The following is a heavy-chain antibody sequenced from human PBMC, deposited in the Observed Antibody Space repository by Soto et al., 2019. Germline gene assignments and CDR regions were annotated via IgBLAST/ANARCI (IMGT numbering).Heavy chain of an antibody. Sequence: ASVKVSCKASGYTFTSYGISWVRQAPGQGLEWMGWISAYNGNTNYAQKLQGRVTMTTDTSTSTAYMELRSLRSDDTAVYYCASSSSSSYYYYYGMDVWGQGTTVTVSS. J-gene: IGHJ6*02. CDR1: GYTFTSYG. CDR2: ISAYNGNT. CDR3: ASSSSSSYYYYYGMDV. D-gene: IGHD6-6*01. V-gene: IGHV1-18*04.